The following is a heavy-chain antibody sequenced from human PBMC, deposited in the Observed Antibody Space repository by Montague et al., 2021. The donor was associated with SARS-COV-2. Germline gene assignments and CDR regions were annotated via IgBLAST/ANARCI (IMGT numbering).Heavy chain of an antibody. CDR1: SDSINSYY. V-gene: IGHV4-4*08. CDR2: VYSSVTT. CDR3: ATLTQSNGDF. Sequence: SETLSLTCTVSSDSINSYYWGWIRQPPGKRLEWLGYVYSSVTTNYNPSLNSRIAISVDTSKNQFSLRLDSVTAADTAIYYCATLTQSNGDFWGQGALVTV. D-gene: IGHD4/OR15-4a*01. J-gene: IGHJ4*02.